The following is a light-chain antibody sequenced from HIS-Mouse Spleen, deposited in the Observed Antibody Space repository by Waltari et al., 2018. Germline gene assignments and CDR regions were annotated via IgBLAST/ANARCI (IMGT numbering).Light chain of an antibody. J-gene: IGKJ2*01. V-gene: IGKV4-1*01. Sequence: DIVMTQSPDSLAVSLVERATIHCKSSQSVLYSSNNKNNLAGYQQKPGRPPKLLIYWASTRESGVPERFSGSGSGADFTLTISSLQAEDVAVYYCQQYYSTPPYTFGQGTKLEIK. CDR3: QQYYSTPPYT. CDR1: QSVLYSSNNKNN. CDR2: WAS.